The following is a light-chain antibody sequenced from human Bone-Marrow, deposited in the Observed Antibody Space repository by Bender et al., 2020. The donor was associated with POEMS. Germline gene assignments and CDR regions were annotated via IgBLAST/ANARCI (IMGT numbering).Light chain of an antibody. J-gene: IGLJ2*01. V-gene: IGLV2-23*02. CDR2: DVR. Sequence: QSALTQPASVSGSPGQSITISCTGTRSDVGSYDLVSWYQQHPGKAPKLMIYDVRQRPSGVSNRFSGSKSGNTASLTISGLQAEDEGDYYCQSYDNTFRGSVFGGGTKLTVL. CDR3: QSYDNTFRGSV. CDR1: RSDVGSYDL.